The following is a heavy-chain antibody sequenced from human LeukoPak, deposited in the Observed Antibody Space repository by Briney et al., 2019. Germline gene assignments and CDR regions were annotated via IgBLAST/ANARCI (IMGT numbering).Heavy chain of an antibody. CDR2: IIPIFGTA. CDR1: GDTFSSYA. D-gene: IGHD3-22*01. J-gene: IGHJ4*02. V-gene: IGHV1-69*01. Sequence: SVKVSCKASGDTFSSYAISWVRQAPGQGLEWMGGIIPIFGTANYAQKFQGRVTITADESTSTAYMELSSLRSEDTAVYYCASGYSPFFVDYWGQGTLVTVSS. CDR3: ASGYSPFFVDY.